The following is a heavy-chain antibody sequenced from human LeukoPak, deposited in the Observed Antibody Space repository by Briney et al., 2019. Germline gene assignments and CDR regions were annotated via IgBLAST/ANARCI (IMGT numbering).Heavy chain of an antibody. CDR3: ARYYYDSSQSDY. J-gene: IGHJ4*02. CDR2: IYTSGST. D-gene: IGHD3-22*01. CDR1: GYSISSGYY. V-gene: IGHV4-4*07. Sequence: SETLSLTCTVSGYSISSGYYWGWIRQPAGKGLEWIGRIYTSGSTNYNPSLKSRVTMSVDTSKNQFSLKLSSVTAADTAVYYCARYYYDSSQSDYWGQGTLVTVSS.